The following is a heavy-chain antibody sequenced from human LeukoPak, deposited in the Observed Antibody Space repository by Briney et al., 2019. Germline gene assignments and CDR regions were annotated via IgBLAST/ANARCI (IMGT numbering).Heavy chain of an antibody. J-gene: IGHJ6*03. V-gene: IGHV3-73*01. Sequence: GGSLRLSCAASGFTFSGSAMHWVRQASGKGLEWVGRIRSKANSYATAYAASVKGRFTISRDDSKNTAYLQMNSLKTEDTAVYYCTGNRFDYYYYYYMDVWGKGTTVTISS. D-gene: IGHD3-10*01. CDR1: GFTFSGSA. CDR3: TGNRFDYYYYYYMDV. CDR2: IRSKANSYAT.